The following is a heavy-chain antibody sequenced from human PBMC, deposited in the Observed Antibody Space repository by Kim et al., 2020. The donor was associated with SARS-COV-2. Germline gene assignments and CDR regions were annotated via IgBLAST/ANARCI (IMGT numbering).Heavy chain of an antibody. J-gene: IGHJ4*02. CDR3: ARHLHSSSWFLDY. V-gene: IGHV5-51*01. Sequence: YSPSFQGQVTISADKSINTAYLQWSSLKASDTAMYYCARHLHSSSWFLDYWGKGALVTVSS. D-gene: IGHD6-13*01.